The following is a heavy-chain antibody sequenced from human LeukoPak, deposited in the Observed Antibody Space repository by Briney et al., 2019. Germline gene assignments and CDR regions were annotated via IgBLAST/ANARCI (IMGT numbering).Heavy chain of an antibody. Sequence: ASVKVSCKASGYTFTSYYMHWVRQAPGQGLEWMGIINPSGGSTSYAQKFQGRVTMNRDMSTSTVYMELSSLRSEDTAVYYCARGGYSNYYMDVWGKGTTVTVSS. CDR3: ARGGYSNYYMDV. CDR1: GYTFTSYY. V-gene: IGHV1-46*01. D-gene: IGHD4-11*01. J-gene: IGHJ6*03. CDR2: INPSGGST.